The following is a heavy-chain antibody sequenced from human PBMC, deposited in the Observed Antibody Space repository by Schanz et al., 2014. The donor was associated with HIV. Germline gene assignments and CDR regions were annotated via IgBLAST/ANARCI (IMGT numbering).Heavy chain of an antibody. D-gene: IGHD5-18*01. CDR1: GFTFSDAW. Sequence: VQLVESGGGLAKPGGSLRVSCATSGFTFSDAWMSWVRQAPGKGLEWVAVISSDGSNKYYADSVKGRFTISRDISKNTLYLRMNSLTTEDTAFYFCVLVTGDHWGRGTLVTVSS. CDR3: VLVTGDH. V-gene: IGHV3-33*05. CDR2: ISSDGSNK. J-gene: IGHJ4*02.